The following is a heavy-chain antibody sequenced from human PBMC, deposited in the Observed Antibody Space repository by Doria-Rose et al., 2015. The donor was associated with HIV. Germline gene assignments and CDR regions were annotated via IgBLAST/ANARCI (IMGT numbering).Heavy chain of an antibody. V-gene: IGHV2-26*01. D-gene: IGHD6-13*01. Sequence: QVTLKESGPVLVKPTETLTLTCTVSGVSLSSPGMGVSWIRQPPGQALEWLANIVSDDERFYITSLKSRLTIFRGTSKSQVVLTMTDMDPVDTATYYCARIKSSRWYHKYYFDFWGQGTLVIVSA. CDR2: IVSDDER. J-gene: IGHJ4*02. CDR3: ARIKSSRWYHKYYFDF. CDR1: GVSLSSPGMG.